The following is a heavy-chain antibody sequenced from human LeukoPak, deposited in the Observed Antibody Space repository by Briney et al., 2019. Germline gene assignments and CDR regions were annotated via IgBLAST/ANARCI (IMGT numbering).Heavy chain of an antibody. J-gene: IGHJ4*01. CDR2: IKQDGSEK. CDR3: ASQFWWTAVTATALDY. V-gene: IGHV3-7*05. Sequence: GGSLRLSCTVGGFTFSSHWMSWVRQAPGKGLEWVANIKQDGSEKYYVDSVKGRFTISRDNAKNSLYLQMNSLRPEDTAVYYCASQFWWTAVTATALDYWGHGTLVTVSS. CDR1: GFTFSSHW. D-gene: IGHD2-21*02.